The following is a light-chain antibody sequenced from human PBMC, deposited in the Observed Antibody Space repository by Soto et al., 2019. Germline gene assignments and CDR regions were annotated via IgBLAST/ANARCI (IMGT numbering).Light chain of an antibody. CDR2: WAS. CDR3: QQYYTPYT. Sequence: DIVMTQSPDSLAVSLGERATINCKSSQSVLYSSNNKNYLAWYQQKPGQPPHLLIYWASTRESGVPDRFSGSGSGTDFTLTISSLQAEDVAVYYCQQYYTPYTFGQGTKLEIK. J-gene: IGKJ2*01. V-gene: IGKV4-1*01. CDR1: QSVLYSSNNKNY.